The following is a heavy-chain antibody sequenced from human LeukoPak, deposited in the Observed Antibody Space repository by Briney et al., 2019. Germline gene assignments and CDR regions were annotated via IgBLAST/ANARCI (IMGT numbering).Heavy chain of an antibody. Sequence: GGSLRLSCAASGFTFSDEYMSWIRQAPGKGLEWISYISNTGSSIVYADSVKGRFTISRDNAKNSLYLQMNSLLAEDAAAYYCARARGAGPGAHFGNWGQGTLVTVSS. CDR2: ISNTGSSI. CDR1: GFTFSDEY. CDR3: ARARGAGPGAHFGN. V-gene: IGHV3-11*01. D-gene: IGHD3-10*01. J-gene: IGHJ4*02.